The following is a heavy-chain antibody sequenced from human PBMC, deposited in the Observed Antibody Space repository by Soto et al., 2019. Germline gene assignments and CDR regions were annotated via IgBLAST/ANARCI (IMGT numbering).Heavy chain of an antibody. V-gene: IGHV3-15*07. J-gene: IGHJ3*02. D-gene: IGHD1-7*01. CDR3: TTHPELTLDI. CDR1: GFTLRNAW. Sequence: GGSLGLSSAASGFTLRNAWMNWVRQAPGKGLEWVGRIKSKTDGGTTDYAAPVKGRFTISRDDSKNTLYLQMNSLKTEDTAVYYCTTHPELTLDIWGQGTMVTVSS. CDR2: IKSKTDGGTT.